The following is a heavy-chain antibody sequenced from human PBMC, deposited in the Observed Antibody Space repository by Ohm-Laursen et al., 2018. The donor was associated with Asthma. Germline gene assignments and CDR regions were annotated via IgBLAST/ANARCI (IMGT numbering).Heavy chain of an antibody. CDR3: ARDSGSNEAMDI. Sequence: TLSLTCVVYGGSFSGYYWNWVRQPPGKGLEWIGYIHYSGSTKSNPSLKSRVTISVDSKNQFSLNLSSVRAADTAVYYCARDSGSNEAMDIWGQGTTVTVSS. CDR2: IHYSGST. CDR1: GGSFSGYY. D-gene: IGHD1-26*01. J-gene: IGHJ6*02. V-gene: IGHV4-59*01.